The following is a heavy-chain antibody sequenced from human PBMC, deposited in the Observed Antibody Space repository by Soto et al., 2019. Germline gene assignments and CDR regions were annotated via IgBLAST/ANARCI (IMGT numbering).Heavy chain of an antibody. J-gene: IGHJ6*03. Sequence: ELQLVESGGGLVQPGGSLRLSCAASGFTLSSHWMTWVRQAPGKGPEWVANINQDGSEKSYVDSVKGRFTISRDNAENSLYLQMSSLGADDTAVYYCARVGHQPLENYFYYYIDVWGKGTTVTVSS. V-gene: IGHV3-7*01. D-gene: IGHD1-26*01. CDR1: GFTLSSHW. CDR3: ARVGHQPLENYFYYYIDV. CDR2: INQDGSEK.